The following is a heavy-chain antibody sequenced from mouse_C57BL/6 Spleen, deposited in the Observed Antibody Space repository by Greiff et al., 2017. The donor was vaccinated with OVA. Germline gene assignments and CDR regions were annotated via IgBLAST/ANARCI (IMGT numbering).Heavy chain of an antibody. J-gene: IGHJ2*01. CDR2: IYPGSGNT. D-gene: IGHD2-12*01. CDR3: ARLTTGYVDY. Sequence: QVQLQQSGAELVRPGASVKLSCKASGYTFTDYYINWVKQRPGQGLEWIARIYPGSGNTYYNEKFKGKATLTAEKSSSTAYMQLSSLTSEDSAVYFCARLTTGYVDYWGQGTTLTVSS. CDR1: GYTFTDYY. V-gene: IGHV1-76*01.